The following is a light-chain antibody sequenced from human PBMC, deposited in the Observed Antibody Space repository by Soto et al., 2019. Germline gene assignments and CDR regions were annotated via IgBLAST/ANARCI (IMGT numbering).Light chain of an antibody. Sequence: QSALTQPRSVSGTPGQSVTISCTGTSSDVGGYNYVSWYQEHPGKAPKLMIYDVTKRPSGVPDRFSGSKSGNTASLTISGRRAEDEADYYCCSHAGSYTWVFGGGTKLTV. CDR3: CSHAGSYTWV. V-gene: IGLV2-11*01. J-gene: IGLJ3*02. CDR1: SSDVGGYNY. CDR2: DVT.